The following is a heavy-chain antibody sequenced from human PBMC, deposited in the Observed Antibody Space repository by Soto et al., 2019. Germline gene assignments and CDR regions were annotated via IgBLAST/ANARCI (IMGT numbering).Heavy chain of an antibody. D-gene: IGHD4-17*01. CDR1: VCTFISYS. J-gene: IGHJ3*02. Sequence: WLCXRLSGSAGVCTFISYSRRLFRQAPGKGLEWVSALSASGGSTYYADYVKGRCTISRYNSMNALYLQMNRLRVDDTAVDHCAHPCAHGVFDDYDIWAQRTIV. CDR2: LSASGGST. CDR3: AHPCAHGVFDDYDI. V-gene: IGHV3-23*01.